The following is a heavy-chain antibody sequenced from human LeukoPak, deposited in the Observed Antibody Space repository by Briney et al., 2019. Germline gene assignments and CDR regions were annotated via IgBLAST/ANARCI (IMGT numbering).Heavy chain of an antibody. Sequence: SETLSLTCAVSSYSISSGYYWGWIRPPPGKGLEWIGSIYHSGSTYYNPSLKSRVTISVDTSKNQFSLKLSSVTAADTAVYYCARTIVVVITPDYFDYWGQGTLVTVSS. CDR1: SYSISSGYY. CDR3: ARTIVVVITPDYFDY. J-gene: IGHJ4*02. CDR2: IYHSGST. D-gene: IGHD3-22*01. V-gene: IGHV4-38-2*01.